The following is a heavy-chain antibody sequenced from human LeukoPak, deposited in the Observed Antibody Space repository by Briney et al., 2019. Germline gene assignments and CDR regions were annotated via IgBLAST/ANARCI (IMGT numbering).Heavy chain of an antibody. CDR2: IYYSGST. CDR3: ARGLNRNDYGDYGY. V-gene: IGHV4-59*01. CDR1: GGSISSYY. Sequence: SETLSLTCTVSGGSISSYYWSWIRQPPGKGLEWIGYIYYSGSTNYNPSLKSRVTISVDTSKNQFSLKLSSVTAADTAVYYCARGLNRNDYGDYGYWGQGTLVTVSS. J-gene: IGHJ4*02. D-gene: IGHD4-17*01.